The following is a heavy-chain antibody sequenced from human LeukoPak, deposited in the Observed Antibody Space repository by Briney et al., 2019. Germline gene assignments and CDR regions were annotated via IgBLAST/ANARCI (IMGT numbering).Heavy chain of an antibody. V-gene: IGHV3-7*03. CDR2: IKEDGSGE. CDR3: VSGSGWIFDY. D-gene: IGHD6-19*01. J-gene: IGHJ4*02. CDR1: GFTFGDYA. Sequence: LPGGSLRLSCTASGFTFGDYAMNWVRQAPGKGLEWVAHIKEDGSGEYYVDSVKGRFTISIDNAKKSMYLQMNSLRVEDTAIYYCVSGSGWIFDYWGQGTLVTVSS.